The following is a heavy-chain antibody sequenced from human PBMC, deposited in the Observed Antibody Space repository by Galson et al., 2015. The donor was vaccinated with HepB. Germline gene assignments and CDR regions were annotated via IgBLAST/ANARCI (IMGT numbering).Heavy chain of an antibody. CDR1: GGSISSYY. J-gene: IGHJ5*02. CDR2: IYYSGST. CDR3: ARGPYYDFWSGYYPVLGGFDP. D-gene: IGHD3-3*01. V-gene: IGHV4-59*01. Sequence: SETLSLTCTVSGGSISSYYWSWIRQPPGKGLEWIGYIYYSGSTNYNPSLKSRVTISVDTSKNQFSLKLSSVTAADTAVYYCARGPYYDFWSGYYPVLGGFDPWGQGTLVTVSS.